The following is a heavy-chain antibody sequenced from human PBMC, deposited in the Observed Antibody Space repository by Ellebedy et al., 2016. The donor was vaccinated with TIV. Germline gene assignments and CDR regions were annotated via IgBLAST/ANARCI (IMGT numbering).Heavy chain of an antibody. CDR2: ISSSNSYI. D-gene: IGHD6-19*01. V-gene: IGHV3-21*01. CDR1: GFTFNTYS. CDR3: SMGVGSGWYRHYYGMDV. J-gene: IGHJ6*02. Sequence: GESLKISCAASGFTFNTYSMNWVRQAPGKGLEWVSSISSSNSYINYADSVKGRFTISRDNANSSLFLEINSLRAEDTAVYYCSMGVGSGWYRHYYGMDVWGQGTTVTVS.